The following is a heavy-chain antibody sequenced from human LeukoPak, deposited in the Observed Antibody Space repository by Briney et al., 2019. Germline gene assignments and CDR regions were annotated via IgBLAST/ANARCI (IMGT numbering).Heavy chain of an antibody. CDR3: ARDADTSGFYWYFDL. V-gene: IGHV3-33*01. CDR1: GFTLSHYG. CDR2: LWADGSKT. D-gene: IGHD3-22*01. Sequence: GSLRLSCTASGFTLSHYGMYWVRQAPGKGLESVALLWADGSKTSYPDSVKGRFTISRDISRNTLYLQMNSLRVEDTALYYCARDADTSGFYWYFDLWGRGTLVTVSS. J-gene: IGHJ2*01.